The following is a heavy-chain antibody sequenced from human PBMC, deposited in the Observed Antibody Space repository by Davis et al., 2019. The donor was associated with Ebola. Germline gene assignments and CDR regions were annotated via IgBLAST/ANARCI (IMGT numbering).Heavy chain of an antibody. CDR2: INHSGST. CDR3: ARGTGVVVPLYYYYYGMDV. V-gene: IGHV4-34*01. J-gene: IGHJ6*02. Sequence: SETLSLTCAVYGGSFSGYYWSWIRQPPGKGLEWIGEINHSGSTNYNPSLKSRVTISVDTSKNQFSLKLSSVTAADTAVYYCARGTGVVVPLYYYYYGMDVWGQGTTVTVSS. D-gene: IGHD3-3*01. CDR1: GGSFSGYY.